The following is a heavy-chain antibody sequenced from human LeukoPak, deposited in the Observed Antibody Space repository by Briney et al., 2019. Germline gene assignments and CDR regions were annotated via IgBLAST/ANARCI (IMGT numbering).Heavy chain of an antibody. J-gene: IGHJ4*02. CDR2: ISSSGSTI. CDR1: GFTFSSYE. V-gene: IGHV3-48*03. Sequence: GGSLRLSCAASGFTFSSYEMNWVRQAPGKGLEWVSYISSSGSTIYYADSVKGRFTISRDNAKKSLYLQMNGLRAEDTAVYYCARGYLKRDYWGQGTLVTVSS. CDR3: ARGYLKRDY. D-gene: IGHD2-21*01.